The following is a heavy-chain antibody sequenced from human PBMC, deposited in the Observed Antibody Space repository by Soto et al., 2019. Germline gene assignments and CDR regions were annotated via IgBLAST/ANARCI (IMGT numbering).Heavy chain of an antibody. CDR2: IYYSGST. Sequence: PLETLSLTCTVSGGSSISGGYYWSWIRQHPGKGLEWIGYIYYSGSTYYNPSLKSRVTISVDTSKNQFSLKLSSVTAADTAVYYCARDRYGDSYYYYYGMNVWGQGTTVTVSS. J-gene: IGHJ6*02. V-gene: IGHV4-31*03. CDR3: ARDRYGDSYYYYYGMNV. CDR1: GGSSISGGYY. D-gene: IGHD4-17*01.